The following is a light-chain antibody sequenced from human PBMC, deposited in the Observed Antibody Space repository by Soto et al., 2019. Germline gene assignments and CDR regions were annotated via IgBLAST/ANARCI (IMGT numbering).Light chain of an antibody. CDR3: QQYGSVPLT. J-gene: IGKJ4*01. Sequence: EIVLTQSPGTLSLSPGERATLSCRASQSVSTNYLAWYQQKPGQAPRLLIYGASSRATGIPDRFSGSGSGADFTLTSSRPEPGDFAVYFCQQYGSVPLTFGGGTKVEIK. V-gene: IGKV3-20*01. CDR2: GAS. CDR1: QSVSTNY.